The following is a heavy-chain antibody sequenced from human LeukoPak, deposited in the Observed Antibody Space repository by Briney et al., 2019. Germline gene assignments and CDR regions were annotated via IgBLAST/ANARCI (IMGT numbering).Heavy chain of an antibody. CDR2: INHSGST. V-gene: IGHV4-39*07. CDR3: ARGGGSSSYYYGMDV. Sequence: SETLSLTCTVSGGSISSGAYYWSWIRQHPGEGLEWIGEINHSGSTNYNPSLKSRVTISVDTSKNQFSLKLSSVTAADTAVYYCARGGGSSSYYYGMDVWGQGTTVTVSS. CDR1: GGSISSGAYY. J-gene: IGHJ6*02. D-gene: IGHD1-26*01.